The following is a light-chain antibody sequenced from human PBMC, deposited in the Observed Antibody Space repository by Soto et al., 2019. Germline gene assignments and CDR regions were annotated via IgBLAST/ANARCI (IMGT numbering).Light chain of an antibody. J-gene: IGKJ2*01. CDR3: QQYNQWPPYT. CDR1: QSVGRT. CDR2: GAS. Sequence: EIVMTQSPATLSVSPGERATLFCRASQSVGRTLAWYQQKPGQSPRLLVYGASTRANGTPARFSGSGSGTEFTLTISSLQSEDVAVYCCQQYNQWPPYTFGQGTKVEIK. V-gene: IGKV3-15*01.